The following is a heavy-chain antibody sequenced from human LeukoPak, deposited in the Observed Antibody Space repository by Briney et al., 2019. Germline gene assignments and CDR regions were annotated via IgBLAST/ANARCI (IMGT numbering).Heavy chain of an antibody. J-gene: IGHJ4*02. CDR1: GYTFTGYY. CDR3: ARDLAYGDYIFDY. Sequence: ASVKVSCKASGYTFTGYYMHWVRQAPGQGLEWMGWINPNSGGTNYAQKFQGRVTMTRGTSISTAYMELSRLRSDDTAVYYCARDLAYGDYIFDYWGQGTLVTVSS. CDR2: INPNSGGT. V-gene: IGHV1-2*02. D-gene: IGHD4-17*01.